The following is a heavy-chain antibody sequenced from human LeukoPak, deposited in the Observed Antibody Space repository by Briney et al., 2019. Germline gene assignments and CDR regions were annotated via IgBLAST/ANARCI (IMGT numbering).Heavy chain of an antibody. CDR3: ARVYYDSSGYYYGYYFDY. CDR1: GFTFSSYW. J-gene: IGHJ4*02. V-gene: IGHV3-74*01. Sequence: PGGSLRLSCAASGFTFSSYWMHWVRQAPGKGLVWVSRINSDGSSTSYADSVKGRFTISRDNAKNTLYLQMNSLRAEDTAVYYCARVYYDSSGYYYGYYFDYWGQGTLVTASS. CDR2: INSDGSST. D-gene: IGHD3-22*01.